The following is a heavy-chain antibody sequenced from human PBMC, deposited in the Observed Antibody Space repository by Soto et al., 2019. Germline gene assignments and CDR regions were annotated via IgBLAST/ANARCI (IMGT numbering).Heavy chain of an antibody. V-gene: IGHV4-30-4*01. D-gene: IGHD3-9*01. J-gene: IGHJ5*02. CDR1: GGSISSGDYY. Sequence: QVQLQESGPGLVKPSQTLSLTCTVSGGSISSGDYYWSWIRQPPGKGLEWIGYIYYSGSTYYNPSLKSRFTISVDTSKNQFSLKLSSVTAADTAVYYCARDQSMYYDMGDWFDPWGQGTLVTVSS. CDR3: ARDQSMYYDMGDWFDP. CDR2: IYYSGST.